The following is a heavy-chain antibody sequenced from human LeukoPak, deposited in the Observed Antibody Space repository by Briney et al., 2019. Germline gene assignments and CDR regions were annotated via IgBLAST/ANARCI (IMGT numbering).Heavy chain of an antibody. CDR3: ARRYDVDIVAPGEFDP. CDR1: GFTFSSYA. CDR2: ISGSGGST. J-gene: IGHJ5*02. Sequence: GGSLRLSCAASGFTFSSYAMSWVRQAPGKGLEWVSAISGSGGSTYYADSVKGRFTISRDNSKNTLYLQMNSLRAEDTAVYYCARRYDVDIVAPGEFDPWGQGTLVTVSS. V-gene: IGHV3-23*01. D-gene: IGHD5-12*01.